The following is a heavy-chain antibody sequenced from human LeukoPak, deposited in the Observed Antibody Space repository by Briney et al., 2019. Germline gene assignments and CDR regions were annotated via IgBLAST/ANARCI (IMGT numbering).Heavy chain of an antibody. CDR3: ASLATIGSDSFDI. V-gene: IGHV1-8*01. J-gene: IGHJ3*02. CDR1: GYTFTSYD. Sequence: ASVKVSCKASGYTFTSYDINWVRQATGQGLEWMGWMNPNSGNTGYAQKFQGRVTITADESTSTAYMELSSLRSEDTAVYYCASLATIGSDSFDIWGQGTMVTVSS. D-gene: IGHD2-2*03. CDR2: MNPNSGNT.